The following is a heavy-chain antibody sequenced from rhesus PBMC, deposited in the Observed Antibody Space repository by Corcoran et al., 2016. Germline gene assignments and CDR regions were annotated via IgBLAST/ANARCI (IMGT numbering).Heavy chain of an antibody. J-gene: IGHJ4*01. V-gene: IGHV4-165*01. CDR3: ARARILDY. CDR1: GGSFSGYH. CDR2: SSGSSETT. Sequence: QVQLQESGPGLVKPSETLSLTCAVSGGSFSGYHWGWIRPPPGKGLEWIGYSSGSSETTAYTPSLKSRVTISTDTSKNQFSLKLSSVTAADTAVYYFARARILDYWGQGVLVTVSS.